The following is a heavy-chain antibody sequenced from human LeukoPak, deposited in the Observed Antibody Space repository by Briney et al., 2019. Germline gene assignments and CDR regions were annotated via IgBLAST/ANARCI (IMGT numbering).Heavy chain of an antibody. Sequence: PGGSLRLSCAASGFTVSSNYMSGVRQAPGKGLEGVSVSYNGGSTYYADSLKGRFNVSRDNSKNTLYLQMNSLRAEDTAVYYCARGDPFGSGPSPAYFDYWGQGNLVTVSS. V-gene: IGHV3-53*01. J-gene: IGHJ4*02. CDR1: GFTVSSNY. D-gene: IGHD3-10*01. CDR2: SYNGGST. CDR3: ARGDPFGSGPSPAYFDY.